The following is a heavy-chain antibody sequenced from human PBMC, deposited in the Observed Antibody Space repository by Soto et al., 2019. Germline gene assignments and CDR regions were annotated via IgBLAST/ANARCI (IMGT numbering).Heavy chain of an antibody. CDR1: GGSISSGGYY. Sequence: QVQLQESGPGLVKPSQTLSLTCTVSGGSISSGGYYWSWIRQHPGKGLEWIGYIYYSGSTYYNPSLQSRVTISVATYKNQFSLKLSSVTAADTAVYYCASRGYSYGFSLGMDVWGQGTTVTVSS. J-gene: IGHJ6*02. CDR3: ASRGYSYGFSLGMDV. CDR2: IYYSGST. D-gene: IGHD5-18*01. V-gene: IGHV4-31*03.